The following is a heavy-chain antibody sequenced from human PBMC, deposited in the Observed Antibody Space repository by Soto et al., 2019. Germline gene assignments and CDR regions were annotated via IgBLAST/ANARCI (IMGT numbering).Heavy chain of an antibody. V-gene: IGHV4-34*01. D-gene: IGHD3-16*02. J-gene: IGHJ6*02. Sequence: SETLSLTCAVYGGSFSGYYWSWIRQPPGKGLEWIGEINHSGSTNYNPSLKSRVTISVDTSKNQFSLKLSSVTAADTAVYYCARGAGYRRRPYYYYGLDVWGQGTTVTVSS. CDR1: GGSFSGYY. CDR3: ARGAGYRRRPYYYYGLDV. CDR2: INHSGST.